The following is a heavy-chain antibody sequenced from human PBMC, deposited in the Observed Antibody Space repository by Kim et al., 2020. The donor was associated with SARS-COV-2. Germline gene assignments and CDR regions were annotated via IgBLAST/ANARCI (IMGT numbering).Heavy chain of an antibody. CDR2: ISSSSSYI. D-gene: IGHD6-19*01. V-gene: IGHV3-21*04. Sequence: GGSLILSCAASGFTFSSYSMNWVRQAPGKGLEWISSISSSSSYIYYADSVKGRFTISRDNARASLYLQMNSLRAEDTAVYYCARVLTSGWSYFDYWGQGTLVTVSS. CDR3: ARVLTSGWSYFDY. J-gene: IGHJ4*02. CDR1: GFTFSSYS.